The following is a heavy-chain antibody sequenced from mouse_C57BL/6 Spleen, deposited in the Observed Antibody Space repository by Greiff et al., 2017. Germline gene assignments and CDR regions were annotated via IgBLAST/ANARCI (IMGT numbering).Heavy chain of an antibody. J-gene: IGHJ4*01. Sequence: QVQLQQSGAELVKPGASVKISCKASGYAFSSYWMNWVKQRPGKGLEWIGQIYPGDGDTNYNGKFKGKATLTADKSSSTAYMQLSSLTSEDSAVYFCARRDYDYDGYYAMDYWGQGTSVTVSS. D-gene: IGHD2-4*01. V-gene: IGHV1-80*01. CDR3: ARRDYDYDGYYAMDY. CDR2: IYPGDGDT. CDR1: GYAFSSYW.